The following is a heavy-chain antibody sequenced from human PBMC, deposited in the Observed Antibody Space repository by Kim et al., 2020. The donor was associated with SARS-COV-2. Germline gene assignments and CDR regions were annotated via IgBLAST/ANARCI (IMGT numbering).Heavy chain of an antibody. CDR2: ISYDGSNK. Sequence: GGSLRLSCAASGFTFSSYAMHWVRQAPGKGLEWVAVISYDGSNKYYADSVKGRFTISRDNSKNTLYLQMNSLRAEDTAVYYCARRYSGSYPIDYWGQGTL. CDR3: ARRYSGSYPIDY. D-gene: IGHD1-26*01. J-gene: IGHJ4*02. V-gene: IGHV3-30*04. CDR1: GFTFSSYA.